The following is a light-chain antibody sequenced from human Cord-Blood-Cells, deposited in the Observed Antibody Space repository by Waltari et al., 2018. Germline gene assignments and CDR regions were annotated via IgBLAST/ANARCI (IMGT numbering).Light chain of an antibody. Sequence: DIVMTQSPDSLAVSLGERATINCKSSQSVLYSSNNKNYLAWYQQKPGQPPKLLIYWASTRESGVPGRFSGGGSGADFTLTSSSLQAEDVAVYCWQQYYSTRTFGQGTKVEIK. CDR3: QQYYSTRT. CDR2: WAS. V-gene: IGKV4-1*01. CDR1: QSVLYSSNNKNY. J-gene: IGKJ1*01.